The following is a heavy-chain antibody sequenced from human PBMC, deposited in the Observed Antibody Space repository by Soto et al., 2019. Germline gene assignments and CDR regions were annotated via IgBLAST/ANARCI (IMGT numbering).Heavy chain of an antibody. CDR2: ISGSGGGT. D-gene: IGHD3-22*01. V-gene: IGHV3-23*01. Sequence: LRLSCAASGFTFSSCAMSWVRQAPGKGLEWVSGISGSGGGTYYADSVKGRFTISRDNSKNTLYLQMNSLRAEDTAVYYCAKDRSRSYGSGYPLGYFDYWGQGTLVTVSS. CDR1: GFTFSSCA. CDR3: AKDRSRSYGSGYPLGYFDY. J-gene: IGHJ4*02.